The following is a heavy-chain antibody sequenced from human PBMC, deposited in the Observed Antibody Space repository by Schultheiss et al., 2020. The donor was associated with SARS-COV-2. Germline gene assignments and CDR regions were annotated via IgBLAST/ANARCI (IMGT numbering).Heavy chain of an antibody. J-gene: IGHJ4*02. Sequence: SETLSLTCAVSGGSISSGGYSWSWIRQPPGKGLEWIGYIYYSGSTNYNPSLKSRVTISVDTSKNQFSLKLSSVTAADTAVYYCARDALGCFDYWGQGTLVTVSS. CDR1: GGSISSGGYS. CDR3: ARDALGCFDY. V-gene: IGHV4-61*08. CDR2: IYYSGST.